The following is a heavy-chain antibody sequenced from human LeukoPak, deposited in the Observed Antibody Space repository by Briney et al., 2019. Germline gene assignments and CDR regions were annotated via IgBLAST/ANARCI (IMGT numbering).Heavy chain of an antibody. CDR3: AKDRQKGSSLTAAGDAFDV. CDR1: GFTFDDYA. CDR2: ISWASGSL. D-gene: IGHD6-13*01. J-gene: IGHJ3*01. V-gene: IGHV3-9*03. Sequence: GGSLRLSCIGSGFTFDDYAMHWVRQVPGKGLEWVSGISWASGSLAYADSVKGRFTVSRDNTKNSLYLQMNSLRSEDMALYYCAKDRQKGSSLTAAGDAFDVWGHGTMVIVSS.